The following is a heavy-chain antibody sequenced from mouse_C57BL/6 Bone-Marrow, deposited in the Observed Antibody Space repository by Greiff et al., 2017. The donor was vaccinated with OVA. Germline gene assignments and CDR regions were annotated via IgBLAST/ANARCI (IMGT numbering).Heavy chain of an antibody. J-gene: IGHJ4*01. CDR3: ARRGGLLYYYAMDY. CDR2: IWSGGST. CDR1: GFSLTSYG. D-gene: IGHD3-3*01. Sequence: VKLMESGPGLVQPSQSLSITCTVSGFSLTSYGVHWVRQSPGKGLEWLGVIWSGGSTDYNAAFISRLSISKNNSKSQVFFKMNSLQADDTAIYYCARRGGLLYYYAMDYWGQGTSVTVSS. V-gene: IGHV2-2*01.